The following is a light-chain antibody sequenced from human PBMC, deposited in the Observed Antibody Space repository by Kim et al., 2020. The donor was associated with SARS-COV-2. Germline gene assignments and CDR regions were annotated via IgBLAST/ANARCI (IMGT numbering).Light chain of an antibody. CDR2: GKN. J-gene: IGLJ2*01. CDR1: SLRSYY. CDR3: NSRDSSGNHLV. Sequence: SSALTQDPAVSVALGQTVRITCQGDSLRSYYASWYQQKPGQAPVLVIYGKNNRPSGIPDRFSGPSSGNTASLTITGAQAEDEADYYCNSRDSSGNHLVFG. V-gene: IGLV3-19*01.